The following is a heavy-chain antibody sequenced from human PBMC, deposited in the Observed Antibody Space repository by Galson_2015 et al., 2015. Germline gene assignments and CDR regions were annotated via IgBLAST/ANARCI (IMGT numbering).Heavy chain of an antibody. V-gene: IGHV1-18*04. CDR3: ARRDKKVETTYYYFHY. CDR1: GYTYTSYG. D-gene: IGHD4-23*01. J-gene: IGHJ4*02. CDR2: ISASNGNT. Sequence: SVKVSCKASGYTYTSYGISWVRQAPGQGLEWMGWISASNGNTNYAQKFQGRVTMTTDTSTGTAYMELRSLRSDDTAIYYCARRDKKVETTYYYFHYWGQGTLVTVSS.